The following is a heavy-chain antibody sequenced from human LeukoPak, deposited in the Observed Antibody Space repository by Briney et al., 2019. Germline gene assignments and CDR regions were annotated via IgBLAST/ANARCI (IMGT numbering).Heavy chain of an antibody. CDR2: IRYDGSNK. J-gene: IGHJ4*02. CDR3: AKAEYGSGTRSAFDY. D-gene: IGHD3-10*01. Sequence: GGSLRLSCAASGFTFSSYGMHWVRQAPGKGLEWVAFIRYDGSNKYYADSVKGRFTISRDNSKNTLYLQMNSLRAEDTAVYYCAKAEYGSGTRSAFDYWGQGTLVAVSS. V-gene: IGHV3-30*02. CDR1: GFTFSSYG.